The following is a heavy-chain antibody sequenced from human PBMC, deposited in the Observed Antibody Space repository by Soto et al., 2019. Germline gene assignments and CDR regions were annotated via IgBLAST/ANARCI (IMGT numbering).Heavy chain of an antibody. CDR2: IYTGGSSI. D-gene: IGHD2-21*02. V-gene: IGHV5-51*01. CDR1: RYRFTSYW. CDR3: ARGHSYYYSSPASYPFDF. J-gene: IGHJ4*02. Sequence: GESLKIYCTASRYRFTSYWIGWVRQQPGKGLERMGLIYTGGSSIRYSPSFRGQVTISADKSLSTAYLEWSSLKASDTAIYFYARGHSYYYSSPASYPFDFWGQGTLVTVSS.